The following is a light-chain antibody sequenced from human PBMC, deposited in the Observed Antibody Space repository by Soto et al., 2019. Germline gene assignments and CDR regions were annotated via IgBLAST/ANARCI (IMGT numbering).Light chain of an antibody. V-gene: IGKV3-15*01. CDR3: QQYNNWPPT. Sequence: EIVMTQSPATLSVSPGERATLSCRASQSISSNLAWYQQKAGQAPRLLIYGASTRATGIPARFSGSGSGTEFTLTISSLQSEDFAVYCCQQYNNWPPTFGQGTKVEIK. CDR2: GAS. J-gene: IGKJ1*01. CDR1: QSISSN.